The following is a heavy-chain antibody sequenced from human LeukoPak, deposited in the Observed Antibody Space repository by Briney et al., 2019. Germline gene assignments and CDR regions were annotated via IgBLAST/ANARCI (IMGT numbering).Heavy chain of an antibody. Sequence: PGGSLRLSCVASGFNLSSYWMSWVRQAPGKGLEWVANIKEDGSEKYYVDSVKGRFTISRDNAKNSLYLQMNSLRAEDTAVYYCAKTPYYDILTGSSDDAFDIWGQGTMVTVSS. D-gene: IGHD3-9*01. J-gene: IGHJ3*02. CDR2: IKEDGSEK. CDR1: GFNLSSYW. V-gene: IGHV3-7*01. CDR3: AKTPYYDILTGSSDDAFDI.